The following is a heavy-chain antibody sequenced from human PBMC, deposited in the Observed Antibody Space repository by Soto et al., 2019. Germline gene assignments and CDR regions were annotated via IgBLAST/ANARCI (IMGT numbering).Heavy chain of an antibody. CDR1: GLTVSSYY. D-gene: IGHD3-10*01. J-gene: IGHJ4*02. CDR2: IYSDGNR. Sequence: EVQLVESGGGLVQPGGSLRLSCAVSGLTVSSYYWSWVRQAPGKGLEWLSVIYSDGNRIYADYVKGRFTISRDDYKNTLSLQMSSLRGDDTAVYYCARQFASGSYFSDDWGQVTLVTVSS. CDR3: ARQFASGSYFSDD. V-gene: IGHV3-53*01.